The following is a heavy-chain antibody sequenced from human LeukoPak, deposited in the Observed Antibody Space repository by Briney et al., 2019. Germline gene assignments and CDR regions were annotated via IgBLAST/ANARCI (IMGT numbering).Heavy chain of an antibody. CDR1: GFTFSSYG. Sequence: GGSLRLSCAASGFTFSSYGMHWVRQAPGKGLEWVAFIRCDGSDKFYADSVKGRFTISRDNSKNTLYLQMNSLRPEDTAVYYCARDIVVPAASGRYFDYRGQGTLITVSS. V-gene: IGHV3-30*02. J-gene: IGHJ4*02. D-gene: IGHD2-2*01. CDR3: ARDIVVPAASGRYFDY. CDR2: IRCDGSDK.